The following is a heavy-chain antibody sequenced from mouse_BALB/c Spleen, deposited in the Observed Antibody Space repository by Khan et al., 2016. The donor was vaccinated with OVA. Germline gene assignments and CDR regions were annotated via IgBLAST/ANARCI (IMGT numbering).Heavy chain of an antibody. V-gene: IGHV14-3*02. Sequence: EVQLQESGAELVKPGASVKLSCTASGFNIKDTYIHWVKQRPEQGLEWIGRIDPEFGNTKYDPKFQDKATIIADTSSNTAYLHLSSLTSEDTDVYFCTRTEIHYYGSYAMDYWGQGTSVTVSS. J-gene: IGHJ4*01. CDR2: IDPEFGNT. D-gene: IGHD1-2*01. CDR1: GFNIKDTY. CDR3: TRTEIHYYGSYAMDY.